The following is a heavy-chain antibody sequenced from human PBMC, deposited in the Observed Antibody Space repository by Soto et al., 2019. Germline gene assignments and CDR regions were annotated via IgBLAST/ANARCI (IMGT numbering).Heavy chain of an antibody. Sequence: GGSLRLSCAASGFTFDDYAMHWVRQAPGKGLEWVSGISWNSGSIGYADSVKGRFTISRDNAKNSLYLQMNSLRAEDTALYYCAKDPYSYGSGSYYRYFDYWGQGTLVTVSS. CDR2: ISWNSGSI. CDR1: GFTFDDYA. CDR3: AKDPYSYGSGSYYRYFDY. V-gene: IGHV3-9*01. J-gene: IGHJ4*02. D-gene: IGHD3-10*01.